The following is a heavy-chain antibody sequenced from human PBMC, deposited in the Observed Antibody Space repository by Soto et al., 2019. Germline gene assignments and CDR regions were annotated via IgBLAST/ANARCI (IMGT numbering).Heavy chain of an antibody. Sequence: ASVQVSLMSSGDRLIDTGIILRRQTPGQGLEWMGWISAGTXNGNYAQTFQGRIIMTRDTSTSTVYMELRSMTSEDTAVYFWARSSEWVFGISLEGSNWLSPVGQGPLVTVSS. CDR2: ISAGTXNG. CDR3: ARSSEWVFGISLEGSNWLSP. CDR1: GDRLIDTG. J-gene: IGHJ5*02. D-gene: IGHD1-26*01. V-gene: IGHV1-18*04.